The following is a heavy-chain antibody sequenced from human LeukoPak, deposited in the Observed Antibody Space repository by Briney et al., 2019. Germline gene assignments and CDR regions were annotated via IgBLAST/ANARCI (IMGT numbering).Heavy chain of an antibody. CDR1: GGSISSYY. Sequence: SETLSLTCTVSGGSISSYYWSWIRQPPGKGLEWIGYIYYSGSTNYNPPLKSRVTISVDTSKNQFSLKLSSVTAADTAVYYCARAAITIFGVVISAFDIWGQGTMVTVSS. D-gene: IGHD3-3*01. CDR3: ARAAITIFGVVISAFDI. CDR2: IYYSGST. V-gene: IGHV4-59*01. J-gene: IGHJ3*02.